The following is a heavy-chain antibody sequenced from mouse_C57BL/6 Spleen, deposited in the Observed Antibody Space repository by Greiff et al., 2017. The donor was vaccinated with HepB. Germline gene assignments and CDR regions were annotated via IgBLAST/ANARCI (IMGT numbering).Heavy chain of an antibody. J-gene: IGHJ4*01. CDR1: GFTFSSYG. CDR2: ISSGGSYT. V-gene: IGHV5-6*02. Sequence: EVMLVESGGDLVKPGGSLKLSCAASGFTFSSYGMSWVRQTPDKRLEWVATISSGGSYTYYPDSVKGRFTISRDNAKNTLYLQMSSLKSEDTAMYYGARQEGGDAMDYWGQGTSVTVSS. CDR3: ARQEGGDAMDY.